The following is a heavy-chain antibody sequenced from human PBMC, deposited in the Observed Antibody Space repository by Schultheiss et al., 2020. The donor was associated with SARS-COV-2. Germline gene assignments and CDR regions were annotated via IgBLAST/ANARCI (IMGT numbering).Heavy chain of an antibody. Sequence: GGSLRLSCAASGFTFSSYSMNWVRQAPGKGLEWVSSISSSSSYIYYADSVKGRFTISRDNAKNSLYLQMNSLRDEDTAVYYCARAHQTTVTTDYYYYGMDVWGQGTTVTVAS. D-gene: IGHD4-17*01. V-gene: IGHV3-21*01. CDR1: GFTFSSYS. J-gene: IGHJ6*02. CDR2: ISSSSSYI. CDR3: ARAHQTTVTTDYYYYGMDV.